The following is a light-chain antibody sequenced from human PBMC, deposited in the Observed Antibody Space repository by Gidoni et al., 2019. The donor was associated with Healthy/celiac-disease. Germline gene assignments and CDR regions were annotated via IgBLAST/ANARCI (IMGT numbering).Light chain of an antibody. V-gene: IGKV3-11*01. CDR2: DAS. CDR3: QQRSNWPY. CDR1: QSVSSY. Sequence: EIVLTQSPDTLSLSPGERATLSCSASQSVSSYLAWYQQKPGQAPRLLIYDASNRATCIPARFIGSVSGTDFTLTISSLEPEAFAVYYCQQRSNWPYFGQGTRLEIK. J-gene: IGKJ5*01.